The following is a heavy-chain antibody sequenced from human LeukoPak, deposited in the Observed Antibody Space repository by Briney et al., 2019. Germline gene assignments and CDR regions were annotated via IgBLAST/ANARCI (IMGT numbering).Heavy chain of an antibody. D-gene: IGHD1-7*01. J-gene: IGHJ1*01. V-gene: IGHV4-31*03. CDR1: GGSISSGGYY. Sequence: PSETLSLTCTVSGGSISSGGYYWSWIRQHPGKGLEWIGYIYYSGSTYYNPSLKSRVTISVDTSKNQFSLKLSSVTAAATAVYYCAIWTRGTTSCYESFQHWGQGTLVAVSS. CDR2: IYYSGST. CDR3: AIWTRGTTSCYESFQH.